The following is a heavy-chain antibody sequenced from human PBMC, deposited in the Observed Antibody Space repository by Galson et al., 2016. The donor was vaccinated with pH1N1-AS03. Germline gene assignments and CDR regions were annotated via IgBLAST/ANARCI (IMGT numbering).Heavy chain of an antibody. Sequence: SLRLSCAASGFAFRSHSMNWVRQAPGKGLEWISYITGVGVTMYGDSVRGRLVLSRDNAKNSVSLQMNSLRAEDTAIYYCTRDGTDTYFDFDFWGQGTLVTVSS. V-gene: IGHV3-48*03. CDR2: ITGVGVT. D-gene: IGHD2/OR15-2a*01. CDR3: TRDGTDTYFDFDF. CDR1: GFAFRSHS. J-gene: IGHJ4*02.